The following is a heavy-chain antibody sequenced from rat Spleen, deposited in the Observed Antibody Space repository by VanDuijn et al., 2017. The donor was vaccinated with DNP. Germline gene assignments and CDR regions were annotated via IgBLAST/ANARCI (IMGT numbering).Heavy chain of an antibody. Sequence: EVQLVESGGGLVQPGRSLKLSCAVSGFTLSDYYMAWVRQGPTKGLEWVAYISYDVGNTYYRDSVKGRFTISRDVAKSTLYLQMNSLRSEDMATYYCASWGIRAYYFDSWGQGVMVTVSS. D-gene: IGHD4-3*01. CDR3: ASWGIRAYYFDS. CDR2: ISYDVGNT. J-gene: IGHJ2*01. V-gene: IGHV5-22*01. CDR1: GFTLSDYY.